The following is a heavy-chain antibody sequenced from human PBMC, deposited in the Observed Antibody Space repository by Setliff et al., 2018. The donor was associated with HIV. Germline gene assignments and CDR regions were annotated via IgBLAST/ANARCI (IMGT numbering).Heavy chain of an antibody. CDR1: GISFSSYW. CDR3: AKAPGWLFLSHY. J-gene: IGHJ4*02. V-gene: IGHV3-74*01. Sequence: PGGSLRLSCAASGISFSSYWMHWVRQAPGEGLVWVSRINTDGSRTTYADFVKGRFTISRDNSKNTLYLQMNSLRVEDTAIYYCAKAPGWLFLSHYWGQGTLVTVSS. CDR2: INTDGSRT. D-gene: IGHD3-22*01.